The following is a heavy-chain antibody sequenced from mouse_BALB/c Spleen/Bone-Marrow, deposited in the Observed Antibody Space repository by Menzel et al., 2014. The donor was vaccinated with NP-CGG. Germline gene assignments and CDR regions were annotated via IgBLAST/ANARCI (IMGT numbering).Heavy chain of an antibody. CDR3: ARNANWLFAY. Sequence: QVQLQQSGTELVRPGTSVKVSRKASGYAFTNYLIEWVKQRPGQGLEWIGVINPGSGDTSYNEKFRGKVTLTADKSSSTAYMQLSSLTSDDSAVYFCARNANWLFAYWGQGTLVTVSA. CDR2: INPGSGDT. D-gene: IGHD4-1*01. CDR1: GYAFTNYL. J-gene: IGHJ3*01. V-gene: IGHV1-54*01.